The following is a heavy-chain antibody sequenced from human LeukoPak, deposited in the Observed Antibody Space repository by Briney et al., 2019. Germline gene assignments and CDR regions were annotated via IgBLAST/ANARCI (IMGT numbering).Heavy chain of an antibody. CDR3: AKRGYSSSWPFDY. D-gene: IGHD6-13*01. V-gene: IGHV3-23*01. Sequence: PGGSLRLSCAASGFTFTNYAMSWVRQAPGKGLEWVSAIVGGGGTTFYADSVKGRFTISRDNAKNTVYLQMNSLRAEDTAVYYCAKRGYSSSWPFDYWGQGTLVTVSS. CDR2: IVGGGGTT. CDR1: GFTFTNYA. J-gene: IGHJ4*02.